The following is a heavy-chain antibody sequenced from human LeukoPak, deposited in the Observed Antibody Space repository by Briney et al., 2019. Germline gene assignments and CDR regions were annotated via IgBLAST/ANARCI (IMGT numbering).Heavy chain of an antibody. CDR3: ARGGPTVTAYSSFDY. CDR1: GGSISSYY. D-gene: IGHD2-21*02. CDR2: IYYSGST. J-gene: IGHJ4*02. V-gene: IGHV4-59*01. Sequence: SETLSLTCTVSGGSISSYYWYWIRQPPGKGLEWIGYIYYSGSTNYNPSLESRVTIPVDTSKNQFSLKLSSVTAADTAVYYCARGGPTVTAYSSFDYWGPGTLVTVSS.